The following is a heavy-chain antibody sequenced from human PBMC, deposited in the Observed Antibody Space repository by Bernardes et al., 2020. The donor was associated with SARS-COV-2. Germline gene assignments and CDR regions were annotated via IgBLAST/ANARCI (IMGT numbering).Heavy chain of an antibody. CDR1: EFTFSRFC. J-gene: IGHJ4*02. CDR2: INEDGTTT. D-gene: IGHD1-26*01. V-gene: IGHV3-74*01. CDR3: ARDVAGREDF. Sequence: GGSLRLSCAASEFTFSRFCMHWVRRVPGKGLVWVARINEDGTTTNYADSVKGRFTISRDNAKSTLFLQMNSLRAEDTAVYYCARDVAGREDFWGQGTLVTVSS.